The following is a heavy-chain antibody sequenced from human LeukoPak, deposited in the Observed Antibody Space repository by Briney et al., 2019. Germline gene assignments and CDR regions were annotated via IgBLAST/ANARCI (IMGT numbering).Heavy chain of an antibody. CDR1: GGSISSSNW. CDR3: ARVEKHYYYDSSGYYYFDY. V-gene: IGHV4-4*02. Sequence: SGTLSLTCAVSGGSISSSNWWSWVRQPPGKGLEWIGEIYHSGSTNYNPSLKSRVTISVDKSKNQFSLKLSSVTAADTAVYYCARVEKHYYYDSSGYYYFDYWGQGTLVTVSS. D-gene: IGHD3-22*01. CDR2: IYHSGST. J-gene: IGHJ4*02.